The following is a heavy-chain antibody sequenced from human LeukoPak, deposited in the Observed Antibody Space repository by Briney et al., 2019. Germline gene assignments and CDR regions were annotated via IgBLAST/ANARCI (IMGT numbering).Heavy chain of an antibody. CDR1: GFTFSSYW. Sequence: GGSLRLSCAASGFTFSSYWMSWVRQAPGKGLEWVSLISGDGGSTYYADSVKGRFTISRDNSKNSLYLQMNSLRTEDTALYYCAKDIHLDAEYFQHWGQGTLVTVSS. D-gene: IGHD3-9*01. CDR3: AKDIHLDAEYFQH. CDR2: ISGDGGST. V-gene: IGHV3-43*02. J-gene: IGHJ1*01.